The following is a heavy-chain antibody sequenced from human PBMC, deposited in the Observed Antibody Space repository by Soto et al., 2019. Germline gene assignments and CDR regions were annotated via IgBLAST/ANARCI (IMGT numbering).Heavy chain of an antibody. CDR3: ATSIAAAGPKWGY. CDR1: GYTLTGLS. V-gene: IGHV1-24*01. CDR2: FDPEDGET. J-gene: IGHJ4*02. Sequence: ASVKVSCKVSGYTLTGLSMHWVRQAPGKGLEWMGGFDPEDGETIYAQKFQGRVTMTEDTSTDTAYMELSSLRSGDTAVYYCATSIAAAGPKWGYWGQGTLVTVSS. D-gene: IGHD6-13*01.